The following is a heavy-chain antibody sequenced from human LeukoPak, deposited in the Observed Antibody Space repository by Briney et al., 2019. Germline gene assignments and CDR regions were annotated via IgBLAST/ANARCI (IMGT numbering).Heavy chain of an antibody. Sequence: SETLSLTCTVSGGSISSYYWSWIRQPPGKGLEWIGYIYYSGSTNYNPSLKSRVTISVDTSKNQFSLKLISVTAADTAVYYCARDVGYSYDFDYYYMDVWGKGTTVTVSS. J-gene: IGHJ6*03. V-gene: IGHV4-59*01. D-gene: IGHD5-18*01. CDR2: IYYSGST. CDR1: GGSISSYY. CDR3: ARDVGYSYDFDYYYMDV.